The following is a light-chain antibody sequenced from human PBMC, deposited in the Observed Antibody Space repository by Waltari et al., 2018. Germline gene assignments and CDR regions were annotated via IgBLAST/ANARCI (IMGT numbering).Light chain of an antibody. Sequence: DIQMTQSPSTLSASVGDRVTIPCRASSAITMWFAWYQQKPGGTPNLLIHRASTLHTGVPSRFGGSGSGTEFTLTIASLQPDDFTTYFCQQYLTYPLTFGGGTRVEMK. CDR1: SAITMW. J-gene: IGKJ4*01. CDR3: QQYLTYPLT. CDR2: RAS. V-gene: IGKV1-5*03.